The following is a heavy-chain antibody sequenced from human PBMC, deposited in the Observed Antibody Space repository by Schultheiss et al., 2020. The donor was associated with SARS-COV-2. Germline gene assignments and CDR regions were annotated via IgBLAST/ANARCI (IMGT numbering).Heavy chain of an antibody. CDR3: AKDPEIQLWSKDAFDI. V-gene: IGHV3-64*04. CDR2: ISGSGGST. CDR1: GFTFSSYA. D-gene: IGHD5-18*01. Sequence: GGSLRLSCSASGFTFSSYAMHWVRQAPGKGLEYVSAISGSGGSTYYADSVKGRFTISRDNSKNTLYLQMNSLRAEDTAVYYCAKDPEIQLWSKDAFDIWGQGTMVTVSS. J-gene: IGHJ3*02.